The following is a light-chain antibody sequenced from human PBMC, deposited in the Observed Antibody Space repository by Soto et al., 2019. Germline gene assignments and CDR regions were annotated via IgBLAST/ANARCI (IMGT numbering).Light chain of an antibody. CDR1: QSVSIW. V-gene: IGKV1-5*03. Sequence: DIQMTQSPSTLSASEGDRVTISCRASQSVSIWLAWYQQKPGRAPKLLIYKSSILESGVPSRFSGSGSGTDFALTITSLQAEDFATYYCQQLRMYPSTFGGGTKVDI. J-gene: IGKJ4*01. CDR3: QQLRMYPST. CDR2: KSS.